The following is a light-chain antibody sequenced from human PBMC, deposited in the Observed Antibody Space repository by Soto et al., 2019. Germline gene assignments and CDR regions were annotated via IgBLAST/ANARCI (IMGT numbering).Light chain of an antibody. CDR2: DAS. V-gene: IGKV1-5*01. J-gene: IGKJ4*01. Sequence: DIQMTQSPSTLSASVGDGVTITCRASQSVSRSVARYQQRPGEAPNLLIFDASSLQSGVPSRFSGSGSATEFTLSISGLQPDDFATYYCQQYNSYPLTFGGGTKVDIK. CDR1: QSVSRS. CDR3: QQYNSYPLT.